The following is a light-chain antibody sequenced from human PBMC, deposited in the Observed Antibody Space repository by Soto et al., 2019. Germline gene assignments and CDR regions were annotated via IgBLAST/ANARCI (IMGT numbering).Light chain of an antibody. Sequence: DIQMTQSPSSLSASVGDRVTITCQASQDISNYLNWYQQKPGKAPKLLIYGASNLETGVPSRFRGSRSGTEFTLTVSSLQPEDFATYYCLQDHDDSWTFGQGTKVDIK. V-gene: IGKV1-33*01. J-gene: IGKJ1*01. CDR1: QDISNY. CDR2: GAS. CDR3: LQDHDDSWT.